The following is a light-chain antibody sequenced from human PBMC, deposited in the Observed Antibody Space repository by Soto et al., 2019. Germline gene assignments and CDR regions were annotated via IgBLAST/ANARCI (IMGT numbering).Light chain of an antibody. CDR1: QSLLHSNGYNY. Sequence: DIVMTQSPLSLPVTPGEPASISCRSSQSLLHSNGYNYLDWYLQKPGQSPQLLISSSFNRASGVPDRFSGSGSGTDFTLKISRVEAEDVGVYYCMQALQTPWTFGQGTKVDIK. V-gene: IGKV2-28*01. J-gene: IGKJ1*01. CDR3: MQALQTPWT. CDR2: SSF.